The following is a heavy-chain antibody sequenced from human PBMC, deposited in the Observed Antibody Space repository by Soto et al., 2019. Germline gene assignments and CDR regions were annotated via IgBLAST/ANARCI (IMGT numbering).Heavy chain of an antibody. D-gene: IGHD1-26*01. CDR3: ARESGSSSDFDY. CDR2: IYNTGST. V-gene: IGHV4-59*01. CDR1: GGSIKSYY. J-gene: IGHJ4*02. Sequence: SETLSLTCTVSGGSIKSYYWSWIRQPPGKGQKWIGYIYNTGSTNYNPSLQSRVTMSVDTSKIHFSLKVSFLTAADTAVYFCARESGSSSDFDYWGQGILVTVS.